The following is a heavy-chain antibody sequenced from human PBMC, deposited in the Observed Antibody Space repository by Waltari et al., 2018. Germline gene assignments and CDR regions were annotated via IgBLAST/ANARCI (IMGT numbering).Heavy chain of an antibody. J-gene: IGHJ5*02. Sequence: QVQLQQSGPGLVKPSQTLPLTCAIPGASVSSNSAAWNWTRQSPSRGLEWLGRTYYRSKWYNDYAVSVKSRITINPDTSKNQCSLQLNSVTPEDTAVYYCAREGDTAMVPDWFDPWGQGTLVTVSS. D-gene: IGHD5-18*01. V-gene: IGHV6-1*01. CDR1: GASVSSNSAA. CDR2: TYYRSKWYN. CDR3: AREGDTAMVPDWFDP.